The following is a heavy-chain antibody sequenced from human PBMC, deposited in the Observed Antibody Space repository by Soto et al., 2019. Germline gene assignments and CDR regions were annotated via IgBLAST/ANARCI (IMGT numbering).Heavy chain of an antibody. CDR3: ARDIYGDYSLDY. CDR1: GFTFNSYW. V-gene: IGHV3-7*01. D-gene: IGHD4-17*01. CDR2: IEHAGREK. J-gene: IGHJ4*02. Sequence: GGSLRLSCSVPGFTFNSYWMTWVRQAPGQGLEWVANIEHAGREKNYLESVKGRFTISRDNAKNSLYLQMHSLRAEDTAVYYCARDIYGDYSLDYWGQGTPVTVSS.